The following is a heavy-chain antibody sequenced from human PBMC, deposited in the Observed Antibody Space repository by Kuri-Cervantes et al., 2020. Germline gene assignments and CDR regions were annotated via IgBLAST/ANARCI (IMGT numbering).Heavy chain of an antibody. Sequence: ASVKVSCKASGYTFTSYYMHWVRQAPGQGLEWMGIINPSGGSTSYAQKFQGRVTMTRDTSTSTVYMELRSLRSDDTAVYYCARPGYGDYDLDYWGQGTLVTVSS. CDR1: GYTFTSYY. CDR2: INPSGGST. J-gene: IGHJ4*02. D-gene: IGHD4-17*01. CDR3: ARPGYGDYDLDY. V-gene: IGHV1-46*01.